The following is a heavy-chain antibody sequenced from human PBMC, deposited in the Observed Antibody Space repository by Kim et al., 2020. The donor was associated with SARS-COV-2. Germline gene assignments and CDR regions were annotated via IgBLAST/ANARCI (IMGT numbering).Heavy chain of an antibody. J-gene: IGHJ4*02. CDR3: ARDIDYYFDY. D-gene: IGHD3-9*01. CDR2: GT. V-gene: IGHV1-2*02. Sequence: GTNYAQKFQGGVTLTRDTSISTVYMEVNRLRSDDTAVYYCARDIDYYFDYWGQGTLVTVSS.